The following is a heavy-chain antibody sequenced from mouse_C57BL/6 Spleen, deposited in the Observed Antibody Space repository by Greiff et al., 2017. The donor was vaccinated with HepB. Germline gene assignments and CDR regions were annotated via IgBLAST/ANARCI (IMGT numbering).Heavy chain of an antibody. CDR1: GFSFNTYA. Sequence: EVMLVESGGGLVQPKGSLKLSCAASGFSFNTYAMNWVRQAPGKGLEWVARIRSKSNNYATYYADSVKDRFTISRDDSESMLYLQMNNLKTEDTAMYYCHYGGLRRGYAMDYWGQGTSVTVSS. J-gene: IGHJ4*01. D-gene: IGHD2-4*01. CDR2: IRSKSNNYAT. V-gene: IGHV10-1*01. CDR3: HYGGLRRGYAMDY.